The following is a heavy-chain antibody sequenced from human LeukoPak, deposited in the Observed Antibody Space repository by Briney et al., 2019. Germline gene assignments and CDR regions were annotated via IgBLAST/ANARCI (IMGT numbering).Heavy chain of an antibody. CDR2: IYKGKST. CDR1: GDSINMIVNY. D-gene: IGHD2-15*01. CDR3: ARVVVPAAIVS. Sequence: PSETLSLTCSVSGDSINMIVNYWSWIRPYPGRGPEWIGYIYKGKSTSYTPSLKNRVTISVDTSKKQFSLILESVTAADTAVYYCARVVVPAAIVSWGQGIPVTVSS. V-gene: IGHV4-31*03. J-gene: IGHJ4*02.